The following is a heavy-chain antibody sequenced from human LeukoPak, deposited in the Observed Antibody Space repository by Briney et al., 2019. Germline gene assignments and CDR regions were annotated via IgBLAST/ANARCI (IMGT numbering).Heavy chain of an antibody. CDR3: ARGTGSDFES. J-gene: IGHJ4*02. Sequence: SETLSLTCIVSGDSISRGSHYWSWIQQPAGKGLEWIGRVYTTGSTDYNPSLKRRVSISVDTSRNQFSLRVNSVTAADTAVYYCARGTGSDFESWGQGTLVTVSS. CDR1: GDSISRGSHY. D-gene: IGHD2-2*01. V-gene: IGHV4-61*02. CDR2: VYTTGST.